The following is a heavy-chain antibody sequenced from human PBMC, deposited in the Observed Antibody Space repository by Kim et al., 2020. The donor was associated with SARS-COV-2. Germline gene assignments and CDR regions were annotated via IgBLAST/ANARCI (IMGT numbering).Heavy chain of an antibody. CDR1: GFTFSNAW. J-gene: IGHJ6*02. V-gene: IGHV3-15*01. CDR3: TTVSRGWYGSYYYYYYGMDV. CDR2: IKSKTDGGTT. D-gene: IGHD6-19*01. Sequence: GGSLRLSCAASGFTFSNAWMSWVRQAPGKGLEWVGRIKSKTDGGTTDYAAPVKGRFTISRDDSKNTLYLQMNSLKTEDTAVYYCTTVSRGWYGSYYYYYYGMDVWGQGTTVTVSS.